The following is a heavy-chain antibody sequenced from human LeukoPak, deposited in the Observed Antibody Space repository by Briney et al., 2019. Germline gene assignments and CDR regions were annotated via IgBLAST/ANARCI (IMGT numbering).Heavy chain of an antibody. V-gene: IGHV3-66*01. CDR1: GFTVSSNY. CDR3: ARENPSGSPFDY. CDR2: IYSGGST. D-gene: IGHD1-26*01. Sequence: GGSLRLSCEASGFTVSSNYMSWVRQAPGKGLEWVSVIYSGGSTYYADSVKGRFTISRDNSKNTLYLQMNSLRAGDTAVYYCARENPSGSPFDYWGQGTLVTVSS. J-gene: IGHJ4*02.